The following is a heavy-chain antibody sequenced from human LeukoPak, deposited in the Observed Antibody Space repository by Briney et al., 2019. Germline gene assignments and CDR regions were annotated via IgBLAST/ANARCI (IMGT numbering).Heavy chain of an antibody. CDR3: ARDRASAVDY. CDR1: GFTCSSYE. V-gene: IGHV3-48*03. Sequence: PGGSLRLSCVASGFTCSSYEMNWVRQAPGKGLEWVSYISSNGSTIYYADSVKGRFTISRDNAKKSLYLQMKSLRAEDTAVYYCARDRASAVDYWGQGTLVTVSS. D-gene: IGHD1-26*01. J-gene: IGHJ4*02. CDR2: ISSNGSTI.